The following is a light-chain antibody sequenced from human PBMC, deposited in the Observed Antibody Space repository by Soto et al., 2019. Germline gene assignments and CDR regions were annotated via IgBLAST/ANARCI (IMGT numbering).Light chain of an antibody. V-gene: IGLV2-23*02. Sequence: QSALTHPASMSGSPVQSITFICTGTSSDVGSSNLVSWYQQHPGKAPKLLIYEVSKRPSGVSNRFSGSKSGNTASLTISGLQAEDEADYYCCSYAGSSTHVFGTGTKVTVL. CDR1: SSDVGSSNL. CDR2: EVS. CDR3: CSYAGSSTHV. J-gene: IGLJ1*01.